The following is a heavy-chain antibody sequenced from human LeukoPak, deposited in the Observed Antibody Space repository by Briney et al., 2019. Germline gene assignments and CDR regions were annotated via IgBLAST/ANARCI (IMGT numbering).Heavy chain of an antibody. J-gene: IGHJ4*02. CDR2: FDPEDGET. D-gene: IGHD1-1*01. Sequence: ASVKVSCKVSGYTLTELSMHWVRQAPGKGLEWMGGFDPEDGETIYAQKFQGRVTMTEDTSTDTAYMELSSLRSEDTAVYYCARLKELERDLDYWGQGTLVTVSS. CDR1: GYTLTELS. V-gene: IGHV1-24*01. CDR3: ARLKELERDLDY.